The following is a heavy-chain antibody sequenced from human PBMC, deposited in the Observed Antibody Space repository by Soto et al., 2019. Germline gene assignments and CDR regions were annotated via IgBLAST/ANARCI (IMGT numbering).Heavy chain of an antibody. CDR3: ERAGSKMFGLVPNLDD. CDR1: GDSVSSNSAV. CDR2: TFYRSKWYN. D-gene: IGHD3-3*01. V-gene: IGHV6-1*01. Sequence: SQTLSLTCAISGDSVSSNSAVWNWIRQSPSRGLEWLGRTFYRSKWYNDYAVCVKSRVSINPDTSKNQFSLQLNSVTPEDTAAYFCERAGSKMFGLVPNLDDWGQGNLVTLSS. J-gene: IGHJ4*02.